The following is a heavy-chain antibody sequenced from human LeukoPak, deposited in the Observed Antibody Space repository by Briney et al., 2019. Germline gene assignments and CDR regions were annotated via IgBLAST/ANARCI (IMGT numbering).Heavy chain of an antibody. CDR2: KFHGGST. CDR1: GYSISSGYY. V-gene: IGHV4-38-2*01. D-gene: IGHD5-18*01. Sequence: SETLSLTSAVSGYSISSGYYWGWIRQPPGKGLEWIGNKFHGGSTYSNPALKSRVTISVDTSKNQFSLKLSSVTAADTAVYYCASSTRGYTYGWYYFDYWGQGTLVTVSS. CDR3: ASSTRGYTYGWYYFDY. J-gene: IGHJ4*02.